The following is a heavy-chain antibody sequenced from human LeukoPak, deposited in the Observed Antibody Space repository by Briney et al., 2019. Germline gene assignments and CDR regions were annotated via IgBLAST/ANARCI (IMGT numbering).Heavy chain of an antibody. CDR1: GYSFPSYW. CDR3: ARHSSSGWFDP. Sequence: GGSLKISCKGSGYSFPSYWIGWVRQMPGKGLEWMGIIYPGDSDTRYSPSFQGQVTISAGKSISTAYLQWSSLKASDTAMYYCARHSSSGWFDPWGQGTPVIVSS. D-gene: IGHD6-25*01. CDR2: IYPGDSDT. V-gene: IGHV5-51*01. J-gene: IGHJ5*02.